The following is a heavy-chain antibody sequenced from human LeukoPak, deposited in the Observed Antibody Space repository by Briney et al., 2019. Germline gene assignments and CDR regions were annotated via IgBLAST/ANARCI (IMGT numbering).Heavy chain of an antibody. CDR3: ARLTYYYDSSGYSGYYMDV. J-gene: IGHJ6*03. Sequence: PSETLSLTCTVSGGCLSSYYWSWIRQPAGKGLEWIGRIYTSGSTNYHPSLKSRVTMSVDTSKNQYSLKLSSVTAADTAVYYCARLTYYYDSSGYSGYYMDVWGKGTTVTVSS. V-gene: IGHV4-4*07. CDR2: IYTSGST. D-gene: IGHD3-22*01. CDR1: GGCLSSYY.